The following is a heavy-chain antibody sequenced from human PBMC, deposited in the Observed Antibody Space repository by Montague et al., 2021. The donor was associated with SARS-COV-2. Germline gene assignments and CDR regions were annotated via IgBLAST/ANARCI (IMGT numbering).Heavy chain of an antibody. CDR2: IYYTGST. V-gene: IGHV4-59*01. CDR3: ARAQNTCFIANCVNYFDF. Sequence: SETLSLTCTVSGGSINSYYWSWIRQPPGKGPEWIGYIYYTGSTKYNPSLKSRVTMSLDRPTNRFSLRLNSVTAADTAMYYCARAQNTCFIANCVNYFDFWGLGAQVTVSS. D-gene: IGHD1-1*01. CDR1: GGSINSYY. J-gene: IGHJ4*02.